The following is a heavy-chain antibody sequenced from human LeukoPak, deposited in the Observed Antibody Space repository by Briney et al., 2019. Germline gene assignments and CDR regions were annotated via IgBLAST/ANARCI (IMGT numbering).Heavy chain of an antibody. Sequence: AGGSLRLSCAVFGITLSNYGMSWVRQAPGKGLEWVAGISDSGGRTSYADSVKGRFAISRDNPRNTLYLQMNSLRAEDTAVYFCAKRGVVIRVILVGFHKEAYYFDSWGQGALVTVSS. CDR3: AKRGVVIRVILVGFHKEAYYFDS. V-gene: IGHV3-23*01. CDR2: ISDSGGRT. CDR1: GITLSNYG. D-gene: IGHD3-22*01. J-gene: IGHJ4*02.